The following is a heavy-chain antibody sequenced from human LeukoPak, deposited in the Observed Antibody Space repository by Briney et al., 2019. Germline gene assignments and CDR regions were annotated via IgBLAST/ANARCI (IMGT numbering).Heavy chain of an antibody. CDR2: ISSSSSLI. D-gene: IGHD3-10*01. Sequence: GGSLRLSCAASGFTFSNYGMNWVRQAPGKGLEWISYISSSSSLIYYADSVKGRFTISRDNAKNSLYLQMNSLRDEDTAVYYCARLWFGYYYYGMDVWGQGTTVTVSS. V-gene: IGHV3-48*02. J-gene: IGHJ6*02. CDR1: GFTFSNYG. CDR3: ARLWFGYYYYGMDV.